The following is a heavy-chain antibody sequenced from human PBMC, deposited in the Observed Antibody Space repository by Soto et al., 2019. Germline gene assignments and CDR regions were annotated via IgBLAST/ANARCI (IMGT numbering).Heavy chain of an antibody. J-gene: IGHJ5*02. CDR3: ARVWVYYDILTGYYNRDWFDP. CDR2: ISSSSSTI. V-gene: IGHV3-48*01. CDR1: GFTFSSYS. D-gene: IGHD3-9*01. Sequence: GGSLRLSCAASGFTFSSYSMNWVRQAPGKGLEWVSYISSSSSTIYYADSVKGRFTISRDNAKNSLYLQMNSLRAEDTAVYYCARVWVYYDILTGYYNRDWFDPWGQGTLVTVSS.